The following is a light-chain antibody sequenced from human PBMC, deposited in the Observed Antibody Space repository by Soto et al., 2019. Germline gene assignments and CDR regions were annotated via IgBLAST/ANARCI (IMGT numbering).Light chain of an antibody. CDR2: AAS. V-gene: IGKV1-9*01. Sequence: DIQLTQSPSFLSPSIGESFTITCRASQVISTSLAWYQVKPWKAPKLLIYAASTLESGVPSRFSATVSGTEFSLTITSLQPEDFVTYYCQQLFDSPITFGQGTRLEIK. CDR1: QVISTS. CDR3: QQLFDSPIT. J-gene: IGKJ5*01.